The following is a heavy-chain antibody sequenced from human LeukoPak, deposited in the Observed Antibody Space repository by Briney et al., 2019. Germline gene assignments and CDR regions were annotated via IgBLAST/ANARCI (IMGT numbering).Heavy chain of an antibody. V-gene: IGHV3-30*04. Sequence: PGRSLRLSCAASGFTFSTYAMHWVRQAPGKGLEWVSVISYGGSNKYYADSVKGRFTISRDNSKNTLYLQMNSLRAEDTAVYYCARVWDSSSPFDYWGQGTLVTVSS. J-gene: IGHJ4*02. CDR2: ISYGGSNK. D-gene: IGHD6-6*01. CDR1: GFTFSTYA. CDR3: ARVWDSSSPFDY.